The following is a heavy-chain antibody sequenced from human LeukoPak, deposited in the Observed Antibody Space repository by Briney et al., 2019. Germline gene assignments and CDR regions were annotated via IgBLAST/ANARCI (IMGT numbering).Heavy chain of an antibody. Sequence: PSETLPLTCTVSGGSISSYYWSWNRQPAGKGLEWIGRIYTSGSTNYNPSLKSRVTMSVDTSKNQFSLKLSSVTAADTAVYYCARESSSGWLYYFDYWGQGTLVTVSS. CDR1: GGSISSYY. V-gene: IGHV4-4*07. J-gene: IGHJ4*02. D-gene: IGHD6-19*01. CDR2: IYTSGST. CDR3: ARESSSGWLYYFDY.